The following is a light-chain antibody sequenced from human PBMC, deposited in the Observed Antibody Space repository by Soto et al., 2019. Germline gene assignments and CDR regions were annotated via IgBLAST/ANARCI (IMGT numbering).Light chain of an antibody. V-gene: IGKV1-8*01. Sequence: AIRMTQSQSSLSASTGDRVTITCRASQGITSYLAWYQQKPGKAPKLLIYAASTLQSGVPSRFSGSGSGTDFTLTISRLQSEDLATYYCQQYSSYPWTFGQGTKVEIK. J-gene: IGKJ1*01. CDR1: QGITSY. CDR2: AAS. CDR3: QQYSSYPWT.